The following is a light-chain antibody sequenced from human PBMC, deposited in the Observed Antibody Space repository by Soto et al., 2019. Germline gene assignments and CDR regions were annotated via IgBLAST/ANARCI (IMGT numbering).Light chain of an antibody. Sequence: DIVMTQSQDSLAVSLGERATINCKSSQSVLYSSNNKNYLAWYQQKPGQPPKLLIYWASTRESGVPDRFSGSGSGTDFTLTISSLQAEDVAVYYCQQYYNTPQNFGQGTKVQI. CDR1: QSVLYSSNNKNY. J-gene: IGKJ1*01. V-gene: IGKV4-1*01. CDR2: WAS. CDR3: QQYYNTPQN.